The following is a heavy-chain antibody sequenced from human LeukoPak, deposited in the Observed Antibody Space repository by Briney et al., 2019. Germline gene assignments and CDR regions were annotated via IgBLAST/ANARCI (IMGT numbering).Heavy chain of an antibody. CDR2: INHNGNVN. D-gene: IGHD3-16*01. J-gene: IGHJ6*02. V-gene: IGHV3-7*03. Sequence: GGSLRLSCAASGFTFSSHAMSWVRQAPGKGLEWVASINHNGNVNYYVDSVKGRFTISRDNAKNSLYLQMSNLRAEDTAVYFCARGGGLDVWGQGATVTVSS. CDR1: GFTFSSHA. CDR3: ARGGGLDV.